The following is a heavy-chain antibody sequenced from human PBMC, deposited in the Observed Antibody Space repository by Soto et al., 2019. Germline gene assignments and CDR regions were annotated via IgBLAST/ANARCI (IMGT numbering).Heavy chain of an antibody. Sequence: EVQLVESGGGLVQPGGSLRLSCAASGLPFSSHYMSWIRQAPGRGLEWVANVNPDGRDEQYADSVRGRFTVSRDNTKNLVFLQMKGLRVEDTAVYSCARETWWRLDYWGQGNLVTVSS. CDR2: VNPDGRDE. J-gene: IGHJ4*02. CDR1: GLPFSSHY. V-gene: IGHV3-7*04. D-gene: IGHD2-15*01. CDR3: ARETWWRLDY.